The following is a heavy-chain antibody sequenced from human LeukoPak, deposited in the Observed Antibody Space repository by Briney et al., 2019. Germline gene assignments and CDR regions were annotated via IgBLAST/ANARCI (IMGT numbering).Heavy chain of an antibody. CDR1: GSTFSSYA. V-gene: IGHV3-23*01. D-gene: IGHD6-13*01. CDR3: AKKDSSSWHLDY. J-gene: IGHJ4*02. CDR2: ISSTGGST. Sequence: QPGGSLRLSCAASGSTFSSYAMSWVRQAPGKGLEWVSAISSTGGSTYYGDSVKGRFTVSRDNSKNTLYLQLNSLRAEDTAVYYCAKKDSSSWHLDYWGQGTLVTVSS.